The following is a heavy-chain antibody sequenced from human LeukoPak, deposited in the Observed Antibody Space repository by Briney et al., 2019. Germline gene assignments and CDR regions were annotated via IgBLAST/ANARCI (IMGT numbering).Heavy chain of an antibody. D-gene: IGHD2-8*02. V-gene: IGHV3-64*01. CDR1: GFTFSSYA. CDR3: ARGPDVVLVSHWSFFDY. Sequence: PGGSLRLSCAASGFTFSSYAMRWVRQVPGKGLEYVSAISSSGGSTYYANSVKGRFTISRDNSKNTLYLQMGSLRTEDMAIYYCARGPDVVLVSHWSFFDYWGQGTLVTVSS. J-gene: IGHJ4*02. CDR2: ISSSGGST.